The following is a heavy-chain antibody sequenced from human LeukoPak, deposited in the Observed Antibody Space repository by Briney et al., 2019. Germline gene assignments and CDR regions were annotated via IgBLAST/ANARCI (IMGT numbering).Heavy chain of an antibody. CDR1: RFTFNSYA. J-gene: IGHJ4*02. CDR3: ARGGVDGGFDY. V-gene: IGHV3-23*01. CDR2: IGGSNGIT. Sequence: GGSLRLSCAASRFTFNSYAMSWVRQAPGKGLEWVSVIGGSNGITFYVGSVKGRFTISRDNVKNTLYLQMNSLRAEDTALYYCARGGVDGGFDYWGQGTLVTASS. D-gene: IGHD3-16*01.